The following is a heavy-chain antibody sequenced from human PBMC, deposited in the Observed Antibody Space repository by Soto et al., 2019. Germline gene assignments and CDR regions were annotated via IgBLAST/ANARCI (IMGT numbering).Heavy chain of an antibody. D-gene: IGHD2-8*01. V-gene: IGHV3-20*04. J-gene: IGHJ4*02. CDR1: GFTFDDYG. CDR3: AREEADCTNGVCYTGGDY. CDR2: INWNGGST. Sequence: EVQLVESGGGVVRPGGSLRLSCAASGFTFDDYGMSWVRQAPGKGLEWVSGINWNGGSTGYADSVKGRFTISRDNAKNSLYLLMNSLRAEDTALYYCAREEADCTNGVCYTGGDYWGQGTLVTVSS.